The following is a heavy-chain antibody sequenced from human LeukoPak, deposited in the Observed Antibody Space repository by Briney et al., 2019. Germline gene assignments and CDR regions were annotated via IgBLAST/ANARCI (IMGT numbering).Heavy chain of an antibody. V-gene: IGHV4-59*01. CDR1: GGSFSGYY. D-gene: IGHD3-10*01. Sequence: SETLSLTCAVYGGSFSGYYWSWIRQPPGKGLEWIGYIYYSGSTNYNPSLKSRVTISVDTSKNQFSLKLSSVTAADTAVYYCARFLPDYYGSGGDYWGQGTLVTVSS. J-gene: IGHJ4*02. CDR3: ARFLPDYYGSGGDY. CDR2: IYYSGST.